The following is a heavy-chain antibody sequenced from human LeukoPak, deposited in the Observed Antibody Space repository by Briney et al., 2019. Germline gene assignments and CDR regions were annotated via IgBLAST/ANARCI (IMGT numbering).Heavy chain of an antibody. V-gene: IGHV1-2*02. D-gene: IGHD6-13*01. CDR1: GYTFTGYY. CDR3: ARDKRHSSSWYYYYYVDV. Sequence: ASVKVSCKASGYTFTGYYMHWVRQAPGQGLEWMGWINPNSGGTNYAQKFQGRVTMTRDTSISTAYMELSRLRSDDTAVYYCARDKRHSSSWYYYYYVDVWGKGTTVTVSS. J-gene: IGHJ6*03. CDR2: INPNSGGT.